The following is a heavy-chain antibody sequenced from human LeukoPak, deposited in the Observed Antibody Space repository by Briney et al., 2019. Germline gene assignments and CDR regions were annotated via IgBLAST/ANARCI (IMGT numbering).Heavy chain of an antibody. J-gene: IGHJ4*02. D-gene: IGHD3-10*01. CDR2: IDSDGSGT. CDR3: ARLGPVRISPIYY. Sequence: GGSLRLSCAASGFSFSRYWMHWVRQAPGKGLVWVSRIDSDGSGTIHADSVKGRFTISRDNAKNSLYLQMNSLRAEDTALYYCARLGPVRISPIYYWGQGTLVTVSS. V-gene: IGHV3-74*01. CDR1: GFSFSRYW.